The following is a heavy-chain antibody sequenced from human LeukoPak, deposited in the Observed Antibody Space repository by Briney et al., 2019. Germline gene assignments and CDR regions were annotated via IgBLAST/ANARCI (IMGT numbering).Heavy chain of an antibody. CDR1: GFTFSRYW. CDR3: ARGSGRYDQNDALDI. Sequence: PGGSLRLSCAASGFTFSRYWMSWVRQAPGKGLEWVANIKQDGSEKYYVDSVKGRFTISRDNAKNSLYLQMNSLRAEDTAVYYCARGSGRYDQNDALDIWGQGTMVTVSS. CDR2: IKQDGSEK. J-gene: IGHJ3*02. D-gene: IGHD1-26*01. V-gene: IGHV3-7*01.